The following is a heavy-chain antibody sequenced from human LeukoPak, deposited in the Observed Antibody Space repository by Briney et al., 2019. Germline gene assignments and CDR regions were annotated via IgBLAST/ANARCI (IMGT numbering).Heavy chain of an antibody. CDR3: ARGGNRDAFDI. D-gene: IGHD1/OR15-1a*01. V-gene: IGHV1-69*04. J-gene: IGHJ3*02. CDR1: GGTFSSNA. CDR2: IIPTFGIV. Sequence: ASVKVSCKASGGTFSSNAISWVRQAPGQGLEWMGRIIPTFGIVNYAQKFQGRVTINADKSTSTAYVELSSLRSEDTAVYYCARGGNRDAFDIWGQGTMVTVSS.